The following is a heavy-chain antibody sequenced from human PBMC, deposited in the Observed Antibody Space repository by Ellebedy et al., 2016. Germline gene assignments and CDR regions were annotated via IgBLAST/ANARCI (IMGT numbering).Heavy chain of an antibody. V-gene: IGHV3-7*01. CDR2: IKQDGSER. Sequence: GESLKISXTASGFIFNNYWMSWVRQAPGKGLEWVANIKQDGSERDYVASVKGRFTISRDNAKKSVYLQMDSLRTEDTAVYYCASGETWGAPTINPWGQGTLVTVSS. J-gene: IGHJ5*02. CDR3: ASGETWGAPTINP. D-gene: IGHD3-10*01. CDR1: GFIFNNYW.